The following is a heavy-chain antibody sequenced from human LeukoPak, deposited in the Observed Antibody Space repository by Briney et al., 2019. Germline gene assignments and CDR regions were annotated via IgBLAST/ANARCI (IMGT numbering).Heavy chain of an antibody. Sequence: GGSLRLSCAASGFTFSSYAMSWVRQAPGKGLEWVSAISGSGGSTYYADSVKGRFTISRDNSKNTLYLQMNSLRAEDTAVYYCARTFAVWFGELSLCSFDYWGRGTLVTVAS. D-gene: IGHD3-10*01. J-gene: IGHJ4*02. CDR3: ARTFAVWFGELSLCSFDY. V-gene: IGHV3-23*01. CDR2: ISGSGGST. CDR1: GFTFSSYA.